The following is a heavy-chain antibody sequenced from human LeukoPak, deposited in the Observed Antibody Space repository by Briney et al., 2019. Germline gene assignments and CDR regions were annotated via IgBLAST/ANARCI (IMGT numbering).Heavy chain of an antibody. CDR2: INTNTGNP. J-gene: IGHJ6*02. D-gene: IGHD2-2*01. CDR3: ARHGKYQLPTYYYGMDV. CDR1: GYTFTNYA. V-gene: IGHV7-4-1*02. Sequence: GASVKVSCKASGYTFTNYAMNWVRQAPGQGLEWMGWINTNTGNPTYVQGFTGRFVFSLDTSVSTAYMQISSLKAEDTAVYYCARHGKYQLPTYYYGMDVWGQGTTVTVSS.